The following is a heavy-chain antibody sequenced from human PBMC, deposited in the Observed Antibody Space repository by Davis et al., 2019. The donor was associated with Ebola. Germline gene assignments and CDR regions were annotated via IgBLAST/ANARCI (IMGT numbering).Heavy chain of an antibody. Sequence: KISCEASGYKFTIYWIGWVRQMPGEGLEWMGIIYPGGSDTTYSPSFQGQVTISADKSISTAYLQWSSLKASDTAMYYCARHNIAAAATGYFDLWGRGTLVTVSS. D-gene: IGHD6-13*01. CDR3: ARHNIAAAATGYFDL. CDR2: IYPGGSDT. CDR1: GYKFTIYW. J-gene: IGHJ2*01. V-gene: IGHV5-51*01.